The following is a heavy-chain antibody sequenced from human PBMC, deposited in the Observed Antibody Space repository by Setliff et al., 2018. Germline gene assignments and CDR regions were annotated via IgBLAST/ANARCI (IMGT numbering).Heavy chain of an antibody. V-gene: IGHV3-48*04. D-gene: IGHD3-3*01. CDR3: ARDVFDFRTGQAGP. Sequence: PGGSLRLSCAASGFTFSSFWMSWVRQAPGKGLEWVSYISGSGSTTYYADSVRGRFTISRDNAKNSLYLQMNSLRVEDTAVYYCARDVFDFRTGQAGPWGQGTLVTVSS. J-gene: IGHJ5*02. CDR1: GFTFSSFW. CDR2: ISGSGSTT.